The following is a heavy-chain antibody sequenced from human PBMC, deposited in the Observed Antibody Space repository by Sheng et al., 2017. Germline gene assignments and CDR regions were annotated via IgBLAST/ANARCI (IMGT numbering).Heavy chain of an antibody. V-gene: IGHV4-34*01. CDR3: ARGWNPIVVVKLGSNWFDP. J-gene: IGHJ5*02. D-gene: IGHD3-22*01. Sequence: QVQLQQWGAGLLKPSETLSLTCAVYGGSFSGYYWSWIRQPPGKGLEWIGEINHSGSTNYNPSLKSRVTISVDTSKNQFSLKLSSVTAADTAVYYCARGWNPIVVVKLGSNWFDPWGQGTLVTVSS. CDR2: INHSGST. CDR1: GGSFSGYY.